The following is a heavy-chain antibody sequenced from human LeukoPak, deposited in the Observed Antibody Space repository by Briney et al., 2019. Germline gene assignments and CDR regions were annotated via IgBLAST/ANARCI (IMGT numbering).Heavy chain of an antibody. CDR2: IKSDGSRT. CDR3: ARDPRLWSGELWSTAALD. CDR1: GFTFSNYW. V-gene: IGHV3-74*01. D-gene: IGHD3-10*01. J-gene: IGHJ4*02. Sequence: GGSLRLSCAASGFTFSNYWMHWVRQAPGKGLVWVSRIKSDGSRTDYADSVKGRFTLSRDNAKDTLYLQMNSLRAEDTAVYYCARDPRLWSGELWSTAALDWGQGTLVTVSS.